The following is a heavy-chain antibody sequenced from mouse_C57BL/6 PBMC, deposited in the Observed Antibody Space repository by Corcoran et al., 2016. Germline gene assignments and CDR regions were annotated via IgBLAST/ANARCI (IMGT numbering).Heavy chain of an antibody. J-gene: IGHJ4*01. CDR3: ARGGFYAMDY. CDR1: GYTFTDYY. V-gene: IGHV1-26*01. Sequence: EVQLQQSGPGLVKPGASVKISCKASGYTFTDYYMNWVKQSHGKSLEWIGDINPNNGGTSYNQKFKGKATLTVDKSSSTAYMELRSLTSEDSAVYYCARGGFYAMDYWGQGTSVTVSS. CDR2: INPNNGGT.